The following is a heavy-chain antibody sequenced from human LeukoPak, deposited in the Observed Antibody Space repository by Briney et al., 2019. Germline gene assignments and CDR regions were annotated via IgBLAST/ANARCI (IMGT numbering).Heavy chain of an antibody. CDR1: GFTFSSYD. J-gene: IGHJ4*02. D-gene: IGHD3-10*01. V-gene: IGHV3-13*04. CDR2: IGLAGDT. CDR3: ARASGSYYDFDY. Sequence: PGGSLRLSCAASGFTFSSYDMHWVRQTTGKGLEWVSAIGLAGDTYYPGSVRGRFTISRENAKNSLYLQMNSLRAGDTVVYYCARASGSYYDFDYWGQGTLVTVSS.